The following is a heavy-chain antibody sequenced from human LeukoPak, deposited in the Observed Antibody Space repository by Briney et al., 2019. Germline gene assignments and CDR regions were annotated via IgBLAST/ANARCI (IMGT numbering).Heavy chain of an antibody. J-gene: IGHJ4*02. Sequence: SGTLSLTCAVSGGSISSSNWWSWVRQPPGKGLEWIGEIYHTGTIKYNPSLKSRVTISVDKSKNQFSLNLISVTAADTVVYYCARDGSEDYYDRSGYYTFFDSWGQGTLVTVSS. CDR3: ARDGSEDYYDRSGYYTFFDS. CDR1: GGSISSSNW. CDR2: IYHTGTI. D-gene: IGHD3-22*01. V-gene: IGHV4-4*02.